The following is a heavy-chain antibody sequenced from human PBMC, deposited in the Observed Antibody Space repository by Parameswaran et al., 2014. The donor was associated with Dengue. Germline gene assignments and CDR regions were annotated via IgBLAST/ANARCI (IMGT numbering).Heavy chain of an antibody. CDR2: IYYSGST. Sequence: RQPPGKGLEWIGYIYYSGSTYYNPSLKSRVTISVDTSKNQFSLKLSSVTAADTAVYYCARVQWDYFDYWGQGTLVTVSS. J-gene: IGHJ4*02. CDR3: ARVQWDYFDY. V-gene: IGHV4-31*02. D-gene: IGHD2-8*01.